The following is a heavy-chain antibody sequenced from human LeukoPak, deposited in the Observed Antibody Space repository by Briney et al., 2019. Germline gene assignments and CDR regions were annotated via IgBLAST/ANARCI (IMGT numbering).Heavy chain of an antibody. J-gene: IGHJ2*01. CDR3: ARDSGSGSYYNPYWYFDL. V-gene: IGHV3-11*01. D-gene: IGHD3-10*01. CDR1: GFTFSDYY. CDR2: ISSSGSTI. Sequence: GGSLRLSCAASGFTFSDYYMSWIRQAPGKGLEWVSYISSSGSTIYYADSVKGRFTNSRDNAKNSLYLRMNSLRAEDTAVYYCARDSGSGSYYNPYWYFDLWGRGTLVTVSS.